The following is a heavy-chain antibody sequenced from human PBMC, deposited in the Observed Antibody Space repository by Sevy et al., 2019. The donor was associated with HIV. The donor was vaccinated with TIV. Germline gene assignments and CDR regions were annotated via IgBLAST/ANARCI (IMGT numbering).Heavy chain of an antibody. CDR3: ARVRAAALKGFDP. V-gene: IGHV4-31*03. D-gene: IGHD6-13*01. J-gene: IGHJ5*02. CDR1: GGSISSGGYD. Sequence: SETLSLTCTVSGGSISSGGYDWSWIRQHPGKGLEWIGYIYYSGSTYYNPSLKSRVTISVDTSKNQFSLKLSSVTAADTAVYYCARVRAAALKGFDPWGQGTLVTVSS. CDR2: IYYSGST.